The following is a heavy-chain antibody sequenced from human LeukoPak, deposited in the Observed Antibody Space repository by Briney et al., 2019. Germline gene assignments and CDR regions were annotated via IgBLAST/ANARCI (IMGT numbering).Heavy chain of an antibody. J-gene: IGHJ4*02. CDR3: ARDSDYYGSGSYYDR. Sequence: PGGSLRLSCAASGFTFSSYSMNWVRQAPGKGLEWVSSISSSSYIYYADSVKGRFTISRDNAKNSLYLQMNSLRAEDTAVYYCARDSDYYGSGSYYDRWGQGTLVTVSS. CDR1: GFTFSSYS. V-gene: IGHV3-21*01. CDR2: ISSSSYI. D-gene: IGHD3-10*01.